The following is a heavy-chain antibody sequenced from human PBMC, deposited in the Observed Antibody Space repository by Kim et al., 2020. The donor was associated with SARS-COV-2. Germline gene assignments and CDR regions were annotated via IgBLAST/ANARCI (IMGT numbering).Heavy chain of an antibody. D-gene: IGHD3-16*01. CDR3: ARDVPGAYYES. V-gene: IGHV3-7*01. J-gene: IGHJ5*02. Sequence: CCLGSVKGRFTISRDNAKNSVYLQMNSLRAEDTDLYYCARDVPGAYYESWRQGTLVTVTS.